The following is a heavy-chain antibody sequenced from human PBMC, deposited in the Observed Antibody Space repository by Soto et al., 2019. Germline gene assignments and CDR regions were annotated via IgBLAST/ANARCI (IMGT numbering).Heavy chain of an antibody. CDR2: ISGSGGST. CDR1: GFTFSSYA. J-gene: IGHJ4*02. Sequence: GSLRLSCAASGFTFSSYAMSWVRQAPGKGLEWVSAISGSGGSTYYADSVKGRFTISRDNSKNTLYLQMNSLRAEDTAVYYCAKDPGSIVATIGGCYFDYWGQGTLVTVSS. CDR3: AKDPGSIVATIGGCYFDY. V-gene: IGHV3-23*01. D-gene: IGHD5-12*01.